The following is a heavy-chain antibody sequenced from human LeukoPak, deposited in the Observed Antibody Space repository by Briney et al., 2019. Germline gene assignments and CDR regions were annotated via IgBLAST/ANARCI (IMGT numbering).Heavy chain of an antibody. CDR1: GFTFSSYS. CDR2: ISPSDLSV. J-gene: IGHJ4*02. D-gene: IGHD5-18*01. Sequence: GGSLRLSCAASGFTFSSYSMHWVRQAPGRGLEWISYISPSDLSVYYADSVKGRFTISRDKAKNSLYLHMNSLRADDTAVCYCARDPTPTQLWFRGTFDYWGQGALVTVSS. V-gene: IGHV3-48*01. CDR3: ARDPTPTQLWFRGTFDY.